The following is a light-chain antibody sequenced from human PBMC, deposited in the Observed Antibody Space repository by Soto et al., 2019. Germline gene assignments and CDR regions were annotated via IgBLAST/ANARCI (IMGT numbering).Light chain of an antibody. CDR3: QQSYSLLPT. J-gene: IGKJ4*01. V-gene: IGKV1-39*01. CDR2: AAS. CDR1: QSISTY. Sequence: DIQMTQSPSSVSASVGDRLTITCRARQSISTYLNWLQQKPGQAPKVLIYAASNLQSVVPPRFSASGSGTDFTLTISSLHPEDFATYFCQQSYSLLPTFGEGTKVDLK.